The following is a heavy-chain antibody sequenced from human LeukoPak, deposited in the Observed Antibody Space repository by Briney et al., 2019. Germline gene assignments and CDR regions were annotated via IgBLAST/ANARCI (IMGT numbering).Heavy chain of an antibody. Sequence: TASETLSLTCAVYGGSFSAYYWSWIRQPPGKGLEWIGEINHSGSTNYNPSLKSRVTISVDTSKNQFSLKLSSVTAADTAVYYCARVSKQWLVRVYYFDYWGQGTLVTVSS. CDR1: GGSFSAYY. CDR2: INHSGST. CDR3: ARVSKQWLVRVYYFDY. J-gene: IGHJ4*02. V-gene: IGHV4-34*01. D-gene: IGHD6-19*01.